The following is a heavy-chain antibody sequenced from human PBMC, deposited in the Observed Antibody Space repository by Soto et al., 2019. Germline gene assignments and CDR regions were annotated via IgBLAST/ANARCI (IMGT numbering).Heavy chain of an antibody. Sequence: GGSLRLSCAASGFTFSSYAMSWVRQASGKGLEWVSAISGSGGSTYYADSVKGRFTISRDNSKNTLYLQMNSLRAEDTAVYYCAKDLIKIEVAGPHDYWGQGTLVTVSS. CDR3: AKDLIKIEVAGPHDY. D-gene: IGHD6-19*01. J-gene: IGHJ4*02. V-gene: IGHV3-23*01. CDR1: GFTFSSYA. CDR2: ISGSGGST.